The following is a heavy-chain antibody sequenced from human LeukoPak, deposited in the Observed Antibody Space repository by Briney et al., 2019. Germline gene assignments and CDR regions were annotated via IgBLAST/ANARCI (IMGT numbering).Heavy chain of an antibody. J-gene: IGHJ4*02. CDR2: IYYSGST. V-gene: IGHV4-61*01. CDR1: GDSVTSGTYF. Sequence: SETLSLTCTVSGDSVTSGTYFWTWIRQPPGKGLKWIGYIYYSGSTNYNPSLKSRATISADTSKNQFSLKLSSVTAADTAMYYCARDSPLYSGYDVFDYWGQGTLVTVSS. D-gene: IGHD5-12*01. CDR3: ARDSPLYSGYDVFDY.